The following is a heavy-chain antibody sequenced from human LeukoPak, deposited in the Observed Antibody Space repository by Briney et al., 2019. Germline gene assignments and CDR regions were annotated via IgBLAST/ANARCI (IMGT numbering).Heavy chain of an antibody. J-gene: IGHJ4*02. CDR2: INPNSGGT. CDR3: ARVTQDSITGTSFPYFDY. CDR1: GYTFTGYY. V-gene: IGHV1-2*02. Sequence: ASVKVSCKASGYTFTGYYMHWVRQAPGQGLEWMGWINPNSGGTNYAQKFQDRVTMTRDTSISTAYMELSRLRSDDTAVYYCARVTQDSITGTSFPYFDYWGQGTLVTVSS. D-gene: IGHD1-7*01.